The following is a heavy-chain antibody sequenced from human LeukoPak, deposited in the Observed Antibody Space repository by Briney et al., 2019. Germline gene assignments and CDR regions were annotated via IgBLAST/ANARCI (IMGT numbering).Heavy chain of an antibody. Sequence: APVKVSCKTSGYTFTSYHINWVRQATGQGLEWMGWMNPYSGDRGYAQKFQGRVSITSDTSISTAYMELSSLRSDDTAVYFCARTTSLTASGYDYWGQGTLVTVSS. CDR3: ARTTSLTASGYDY. V-gene: IGHV1-8*03. D-gene: IGHD4-17*01. CDR2: MNPYSGDR. J-gene: IGHJ4*02. CDR1: GYTFTSYH.